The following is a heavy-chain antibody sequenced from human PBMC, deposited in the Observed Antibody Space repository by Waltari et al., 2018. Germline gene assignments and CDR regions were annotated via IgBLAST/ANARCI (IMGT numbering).Heavy chain of an antibody. CDR2: IIPRFNTP. CDR1: GGTFNSFP. Sequence: QLVQSGAEVKKPGSSVIVPCKASGGTFNSFPLRWVRQAPGQGLEWMGGIIPRFNTPTYARKFQGRLTVTADESTSTAYMELNSLRSEDSALYYCATRIPSDHSGSFYYYGMDVWGQGTTVTVSS. J-gene: IGHJ6*02. V-gene: IGHV1-69*13. CDR3: ATRIPSDHSGSFYYYGMDV. D-gene: IGHD6-6*01.